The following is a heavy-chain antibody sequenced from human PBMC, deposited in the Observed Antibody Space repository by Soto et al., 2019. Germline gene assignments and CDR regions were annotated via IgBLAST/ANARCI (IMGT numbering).Heavy chain of an antibody. Sequence: QVQLQESGPGLVKPSQTLSLTCTVSGGSISSGGYYWSWIRQHPGKGLEWIGYIYYSGRTYYNPSLKSRVTISVDTSKNQFSLKLSSVTAADTAVYYCARVRSHKIVVVIPRPYYFDYWGQGTLVTVSS. D-gene: IGHD3-22*01. J-gene: IGHJ4*02. CDR3: ARVRSHKIVVVIPRPYYFDY. CDR2: IYYSGRT. CDR1: GGSISSGGYY. V-gene: IGHV4-31*03.